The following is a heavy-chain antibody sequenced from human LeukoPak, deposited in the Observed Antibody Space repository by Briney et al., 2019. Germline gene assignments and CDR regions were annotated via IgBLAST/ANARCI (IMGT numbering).Heavy chain of an antibody. Sequence: GGSLRLSCAASGFTFSSYGMHWVRQAPGKGLEWVAFIRYDGSNKYYADSVKGRFTISRDNSKNTLYLQMNSLRAEDTAVYYCARDRVGDWYFDLWGRGTLVTVSS. J-gene: IGHJ2*01. D-gene: IGHD1-26*01. CDR3: ARDRVGDWYFDL. CDR1: GFTFSSYG. CDR2: IRYDGSNK. V-gene: IGHV3-30*02.